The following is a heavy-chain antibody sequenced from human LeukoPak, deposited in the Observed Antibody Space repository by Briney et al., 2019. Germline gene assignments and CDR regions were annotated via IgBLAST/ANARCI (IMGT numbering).Heavy chain of an antibody. D-gene: IGHD3-3*01. J-gene: IGHJ4*02. CDR1: GFTFSSYA. V-gene: IGHV3-30*04. Sequence: PGGSLRLSCAASGFTFSSYAMHWVRQAPGKELEWVAVISYDGSNKYYADSVKGRFTISRDNSKNTLYLQMNSLRAEDTAVYYCARAYYDFWSGYYPYRTFDYWGQGTLVTVSS. CDR3: ARAYYDFWSGYYPYRTFDY. CDR2: ISYDGSNK.